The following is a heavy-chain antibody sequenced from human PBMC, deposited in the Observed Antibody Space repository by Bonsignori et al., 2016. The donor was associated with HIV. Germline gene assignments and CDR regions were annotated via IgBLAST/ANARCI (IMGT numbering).Heavy chain of an antibody. Sequence: WVRQAPGQGLEWMGWINPKSGGTNYAQKFQGRVTMTRDTSITTLHMELRSLRSDDTAVYYCVRVPQVIYYDSSGYFDYWGQGTLVTVSS. D-gene: IGHD3-22*01. J-gene: IGHJ4*02. CDR3: VRVPQVIYYDSSGYFDY. V-gene: IGHV1-2*02. CDR2: INPKSGGT.